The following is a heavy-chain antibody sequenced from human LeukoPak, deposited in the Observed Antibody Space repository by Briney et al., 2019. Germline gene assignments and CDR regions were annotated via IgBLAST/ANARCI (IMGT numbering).Heavy chain of an antibody. Sequence: GGSLRLSCAASGFTFSSYAMSWVRQAPGKGLEWVSAISGSGGSTYYADSVKGRFTISRDNSKNSLYLQMNSLRTEDTALYYCAKDKGADTAMVYYYYGMDVWGQGTTVTVSS. V-gene: IGHV3-23*01. CDR1: GFTFSSYA. J-gene: IGHJ6*02. CDR2: ISGSGGST. D-gene: IGHD5-18*01. CDR3: AKDKGADTAMVYYYYGMDV.